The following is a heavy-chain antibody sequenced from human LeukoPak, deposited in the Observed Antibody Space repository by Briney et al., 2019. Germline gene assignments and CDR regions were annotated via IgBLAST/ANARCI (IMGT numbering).Heavy chain of an antibody. Sequence: GGSLRLSCAASGFTFSSYEMNWVRQAPGKGLEWVSYISSSGSTIYYADSVKGRFTISRDNAKNSLYLQMSSLRAEDTAVYYCAKSQYGDYAVVDYWGQGTLVTVSS. CDR2: ISSSGSTI. CDR3: AKSQYGDYAVVDY. J-gene: IGHJ4*02. V-gene: IGHV3-48*03. D-gene: IGHD4-17*01. CDR1: GFTFSSYE.